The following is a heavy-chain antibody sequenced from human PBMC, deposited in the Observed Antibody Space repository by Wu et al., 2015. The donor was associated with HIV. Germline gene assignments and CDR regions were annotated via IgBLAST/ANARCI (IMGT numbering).Heavy chain of an antibody. Sequence: QVQLVQSGAEVKKPGASVKVSCKASGYTFTGYYIHWVRQAPGQGLEWMGWIDPASGAIKSAQKFQGRVTMTRDTSINTAYMELSRLMSDDTAVYYCARDPQGGSSWYTHWGQGTLVTGLL. J-gene: IGHJ4*02. CDR1: GYTFTGYY. CDR2: IDPASGAI. CDR3: ARDPQGGSSWYTH. V-gene: IGHV1-2*02. D-gene: IGHD6-13*01.